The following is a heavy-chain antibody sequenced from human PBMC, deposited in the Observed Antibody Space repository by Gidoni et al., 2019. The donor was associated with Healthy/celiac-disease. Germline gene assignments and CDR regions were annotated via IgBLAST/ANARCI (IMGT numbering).Heavy chain of an antibody. D-gene: IGHD4-17*01. CDR2: IGIAGDT. CDR3: ARDLRLHGGNPSANGMDV. J-gene: IGHJ6*02. V-gene: IGHV3-13*01. CDR1: GFTFNSYD. Sequence: EVQLVESGGGLVQPGGSLRLSCAASGFTFNSYDMHWVRQATGKGLEWVSTIGIAGDTYYPGSVKGRFTISRENAKNSLYLQMNSLRAGDTAVYYCARDLRLHGGNPSANGMDVWGQGTTVTVSS.